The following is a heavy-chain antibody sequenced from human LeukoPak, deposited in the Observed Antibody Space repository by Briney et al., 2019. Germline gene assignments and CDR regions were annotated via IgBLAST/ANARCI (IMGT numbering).Heavy chain of an antibody. J-gene: IGHJ4*02. D-gene: IGHD3-10*01. CDR1: GFPFNTQD. CDR2: IHADGVGT. Sequence: GGSLRLSCAASGFPFNTQDMRWVRQAPGKGLEWVSSIHADGVGTFYADSVRGRFTISRDNSKNTLYLQMNSLRAEDTAVYYCAKVPRVIMSYFDYWGQGTLVTVSS. CDR3: AKVPRVIMSYFDY. V-gene: IGHV3-23*01.